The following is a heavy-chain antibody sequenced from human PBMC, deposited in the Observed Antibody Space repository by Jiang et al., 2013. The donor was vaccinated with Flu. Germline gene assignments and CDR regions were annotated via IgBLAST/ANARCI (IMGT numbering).Heavy chain of an antibody. CDR2: FGTA. Sequence: FGTANYAQKFQGRVTITADESTSTAYMELSSLRSEDTAVYYCARAAYYYDSSGYLDYYYYGMDVWGQGTTVTVSS. CDR3: ARAAYYYDSSGYLDYYYYGMDV. V-gene: IGHV1-69*01. D-gene: IGHD3-22*01. J-gene: IGHJ6*02.